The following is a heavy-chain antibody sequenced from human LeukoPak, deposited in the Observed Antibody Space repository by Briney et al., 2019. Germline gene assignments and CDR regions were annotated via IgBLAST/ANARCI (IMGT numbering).Heavy chain of an antibody. D-gene: IGHD6-19*01. J-gene: IGHJ5*02. CDR2: IYYSGTT. V-gene: IGHV4-39*01. CDR1: GGSISSSSYT. CDR3: ARRITVAGGWFDP. Sequence: SETLSLTCAVSGGSISSSSYTWGWIRQPPGKGLEWVGTIYYSGTTHYNPSLKSRVTISIDTSKNQFSLKLGSVTAADTAVYFCARRITVAGGWFDPWGQGTLVTVSS.